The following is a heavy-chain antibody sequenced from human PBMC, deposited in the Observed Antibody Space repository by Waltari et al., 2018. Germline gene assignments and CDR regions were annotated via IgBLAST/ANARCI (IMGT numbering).Heavy chain of an antibody. Sequence: QVQLQQWGAGLLKPTKTLSLTCSVSGGSFSGYYWSGIRRRPGQGLEWIGEINQWRNTHNTTSLNGRVSISVYTATHQFSLRLGSLTAAGTAVYDCAREPIAVAGTEGDYCGQGTLVTVSS. D-gene: IGHD6-19*01. CDR1: GGSFSGYY. V-gene: IGHV4-34*01. CDR3: AREPIAVAGTEGDY. CDR2: INQWRNT. J-gene: IGHJ4*02.